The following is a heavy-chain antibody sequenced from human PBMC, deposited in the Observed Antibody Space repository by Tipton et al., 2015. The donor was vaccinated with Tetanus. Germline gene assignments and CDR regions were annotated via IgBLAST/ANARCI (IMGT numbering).Heavy chain of an antibody. J-gene: IGHJ2*01. V-gene: IGHV5-51*01. CDR1: GYSFNIYW. D-gene: IGHD7-27*01. CDR2: IYPGDSDT. CDR3: ARRLGPYTGDQIWHFDL. Sequence: VQLVQSGAEVKKPGESLKISCQGSGYSFNIYWIAWVRQMPGKGLERMGIIYPGDSDTTYSPSFEGQVTISADKSITTAYLQWSNLKASDTAMYYCARRLGPYTGDQIWHFDLWGRGTMVTVSS.